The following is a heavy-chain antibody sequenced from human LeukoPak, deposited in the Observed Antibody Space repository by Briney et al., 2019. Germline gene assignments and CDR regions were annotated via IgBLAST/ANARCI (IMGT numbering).Heavy chain of an antibody. D-gene: IGHD6-19*01. CDR3: AKGWYSSGWYGNYYYGMDV. J-gene: IGHJ6*02. CDR1: GFTFSSYG. CDR2: ISYDGSNK. V-gene: IGHV3-30*18. Sequence: GGSLRLSCAASGFTFSSYGMHWVRQAPGKGLEWVAVISYDGSNKYYADSVKGRFTISRDNSKNTLYLQMNSLRAEDTAVYYCAKGWYSSGWYGNYYYGMDVWGQGTTATVSS.